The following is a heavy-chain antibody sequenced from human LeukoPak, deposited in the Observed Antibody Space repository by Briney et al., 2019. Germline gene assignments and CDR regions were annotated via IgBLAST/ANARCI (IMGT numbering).Heavy chain of an antibody. CDR3: ATYRQVLLPFES. D-gene: IGHD5-18*01. CDR1: GFTFSSYG. CDR2: IFPSGGEI. V-gene: IGHV3-23*01. Sequence: GGSLRLSCAASGFTFSSYGMYWVRQPPGKGLEWVSSIFPSGGEIHYADSVRGRFTISGDNSKSILSLQMNSLRAEDTATYYCATYRQVLLPFESWGQGTLVTVSS. J-gene: IGHJ4*02.